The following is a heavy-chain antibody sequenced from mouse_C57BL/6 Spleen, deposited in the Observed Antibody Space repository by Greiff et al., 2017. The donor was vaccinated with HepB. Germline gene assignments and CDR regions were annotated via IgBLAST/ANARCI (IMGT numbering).Heavy chain of an antibody. J-gene: IGHJ4*01. Sequence: QVQLQQSGAELVKPGASVKISCKASGYAFSSYWMNWVKQRPGKGLEWIGQIYPGDGDTNYNGKFKGKATLTADKSSSTAYMQLSSLTSEDAAVYCCARSYYDGSTAMDYWGQGTSVTVSS. CDR3: ARSYYDGSTAMDY. CDR1: GYAFSSYW. CDR2: IYPGDGDT. D-gene: IGHD1-1*01. V-gene: IGHV1-80*01.